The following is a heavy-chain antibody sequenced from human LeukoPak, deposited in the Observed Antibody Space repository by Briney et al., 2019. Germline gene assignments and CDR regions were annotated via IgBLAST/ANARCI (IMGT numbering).Heavy chain of an antibody. V-gene: IGHV4-4*07. CDR1: DTSISTYY. CDR2: IYTTGTT. Sequence: SETLSLTCSVSDTSISTYYWSWIRQPAGKGLEWIGHIYTTGTTNYNPSLKSRVTISVDTSKNQFSLKLSSVTAADTAVYYCARLRRYCSGGSCYSNYYYYYYMDVWGKGTTVTVSS. D-gene: IGHD2-15*01. CDR3: ARLRRYCSGGSCYSNYYYYYYMDV. J-gene: IGHJ6*03.